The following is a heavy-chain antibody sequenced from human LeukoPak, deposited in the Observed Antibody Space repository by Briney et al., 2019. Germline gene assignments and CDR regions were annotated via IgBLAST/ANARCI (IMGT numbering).Heavy chain of an antibody. D-gene: IGHD6-6*01. J-gene: IGHJ6*03. CDR3: ARDWGVTGRPGYMDV. CDR2: IHYSGST. V-gene: IGHV4-39*07. CDR1: GGSISSSSYY. Sequence: SETLSLTRTVSGGSISSSSYYWGWIRQPPGKGLEWIGSIHYSGSTNYNPSLKSRITISVDTSKNQFSLKVTSVTAADTAVYYCARDWGVTGRPGYMDVWGKGTTVTVSS.